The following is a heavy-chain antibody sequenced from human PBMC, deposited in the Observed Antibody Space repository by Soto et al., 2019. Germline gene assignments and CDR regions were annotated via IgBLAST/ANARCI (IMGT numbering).Heavy chain of an antibody. CDR1: GFTFSSYG. CDR2: ISYDGSNK. CDR3: AKLGYGYDFWSGSNSIDY. V-gene: IGHV3-30*18. D-gene: IGHD3-3*01. J-gene: IGHJ4*02. Sequence: GGSLRLSCAASGFTFSSYGMHWVRQAPGKGLEWVAVISYDGSNKYYADSVKGRFTISRDNSKNTLYLQMNSLRAEDTAVYYCAKLGYGYDFWSGSNSIDYWGQGTLVTVSS.